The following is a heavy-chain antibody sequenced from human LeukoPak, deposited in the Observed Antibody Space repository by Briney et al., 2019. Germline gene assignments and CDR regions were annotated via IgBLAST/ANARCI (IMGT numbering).Heavy chain of an antibody. CDR3: ARARDYVWGSYRYDAFDI. D-gene: IGHD3-16*02. Sequence: SETLSLTCTVSGGSISSYYWSWIRQPAGKGLEWIGRIYTSGSTNYNPSLKSRVTISVDTSKNQFSLKLSSVTAADTAVYYCARARDYVWGSYRYDAFDIWGQGTMVTVSS. J-gene: IGHJ3*02. V-gene: IGHV4-4*07. CDR2: IYTSGST. CDR1: GGSISSYY.